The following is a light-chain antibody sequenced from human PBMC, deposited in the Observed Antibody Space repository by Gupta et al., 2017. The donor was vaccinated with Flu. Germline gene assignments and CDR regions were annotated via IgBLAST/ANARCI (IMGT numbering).Light chain of an antibody. Sequence: DVVMTQSPLSLSVTLGQPASISCRSSQYLVYTDGNTYLSWFQQRPGQSPRRLIYKVSHRDSGVPDRFSGSGSGTDFTLKISRVEAEDVGVYYCRQTEHWPRTFGPGTKVEIK. J-gene: IGKJ3*01. V-gene: IGKV2-30*01. CDR1: QYLVYTDGNTY. CDR2: KVS. CDR3: RQTEHWPRT.